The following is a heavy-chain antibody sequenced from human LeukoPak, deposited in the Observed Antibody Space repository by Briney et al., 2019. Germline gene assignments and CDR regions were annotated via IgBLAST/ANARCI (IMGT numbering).Heavy chain of an antibody. Sequence: GGSLRLSYTASGFTFGNYALSWFRQAPGKGLEWVAFIRSKTYRGTTEYAASVKGRFTISRDDSKSIAYLQMNSLKTEDTAVYYCARANSFDSSGYYFDYWGQGTLVTVSS. CDR1: GFTFGNYA. D-gene: IGHD3-22*01. CDR3: ARANSFDSSGYYFDY. J-gene: IGHJ4*02. V-gene: IGHV3-49*03. CDR2: IRSKTYRGTT.